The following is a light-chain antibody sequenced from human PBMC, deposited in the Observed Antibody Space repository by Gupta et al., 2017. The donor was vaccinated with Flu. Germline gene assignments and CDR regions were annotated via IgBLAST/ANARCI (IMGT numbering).Light chain of an antibody. J-gene: IGLJ2*01. CDR2: EVS. V-gene: IGLV2-14*01. CDR1: SSDVGRYNF. CDR3: SSYTSNNTVL. Sequence: SSDVGRYNFVSWYQQHPGKAPKVMIYEVSNRPSGVSNRFSGSKSGNTASLTTSGLQAEDEGDYYCSSYTSNNTVLFGGGTKLTVL.